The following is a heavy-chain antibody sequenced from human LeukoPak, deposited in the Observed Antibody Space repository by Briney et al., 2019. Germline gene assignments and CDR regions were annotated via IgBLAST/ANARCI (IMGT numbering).Heavy chain of an antibody. V-gene: IGHV1-8*01. J-gene: IGHJ6*02. Sequence: GASVKVSCKASGYTFTSYDINWVRQATGQGLEWMGWMNPNSGNTGYAQKFQGRVTMTRNTSISTAYMELSSLRSEDTAVYYCARGTITIFGVINYYYYYGMDVWGQGTTVTVSS. CDR2: MNPNSGNT. D-gene: IGHD3-3*01. CDR3: ARGTITIFGVINYYYYYGMDV. CDR1: GYTFTSYD.